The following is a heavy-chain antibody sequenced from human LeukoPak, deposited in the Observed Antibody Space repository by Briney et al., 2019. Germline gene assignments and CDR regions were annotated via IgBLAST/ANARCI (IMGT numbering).Heavy chain of an antibody. J-gene: IGHJ3*02. CDR2: INPDSGDT. V-gene: IGHV1-2*02. CDR3: ARDRAQWAAAGDAFDI. Sequence: ASVRVSCKASGYTFTGYYIHWVRQAPGQGLEWIGWINPDSGDTKYAQKFQGRVSMTRDRSISTAYMELSRLRSDDTAVYYCARDRAQWAAAGDAFDIWGQGTMVTVSS. D-gene: IGHD6-13*01. CDR1: GYTFTGYY.